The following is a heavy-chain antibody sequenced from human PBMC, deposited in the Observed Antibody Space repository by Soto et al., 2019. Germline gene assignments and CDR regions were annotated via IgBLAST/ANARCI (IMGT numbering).Heavy chain of an antibody. D-gene: IGHD6-13*01. CDR3: ARGIAAAGTGWFDP. CDR2: IYYSGST. CDR1: GCSISSGDYY. V-gene: IGHV4-30-4*01. Sequence: LSLTCSVWGCSISSGDYYWSWIRHPPGKGLEWIGYIYYSGSTYYNPSLKSRVTISVDTSKNQFSLKLSSVTAADTAVYYCARGIAAAGTGWFDPWGQGTLVTVSS. J-gene: IGHJ5*02.